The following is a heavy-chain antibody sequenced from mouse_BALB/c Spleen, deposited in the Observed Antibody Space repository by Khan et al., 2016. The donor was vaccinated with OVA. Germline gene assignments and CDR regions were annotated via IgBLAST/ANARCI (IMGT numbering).Heavy chain of an antibody. CDR1: GFTFSSFG. J-gene: IGHJ2*01. CDR2: ISSGGSYT. D-gene: IGHD2-5*01. Sequence: EVELVESGGDLVKPGGSLKLSCAASGFTFSSFGMSWIRQTPDKRLEWVATISSGGSYTYYPDSVKGRFTISRDNAKNTLYLQMSSLKSEDTAMYYCARQYSNSCLEYWGQGTTLTVSS. CDR3: ARQYSNSCLEY. V-gene: IGHV5-6*01.